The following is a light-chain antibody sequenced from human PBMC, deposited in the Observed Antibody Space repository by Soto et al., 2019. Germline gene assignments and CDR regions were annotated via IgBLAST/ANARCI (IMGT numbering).Light chain of an antibody. CDR2: DVN. CDR3: GSYTRRKSVI. Sequence: QSALTQPASVSWSPGKSIAISCTGTSSDVGAYDYVSWYQQHPGKAPKVMVFDVNHRPSGVSNRFSGSKSGNTASLTITGLEAEDEADYYCGSYTRRKSVIFGGGTKLTVL. J-gene: IGLJ2*01. CDR1: SSDVGAYDY. V-gene: IGLV2-14*03.